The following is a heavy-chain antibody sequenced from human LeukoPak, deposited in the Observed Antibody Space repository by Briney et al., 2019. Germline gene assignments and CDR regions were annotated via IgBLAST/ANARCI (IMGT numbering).Heavy chain of an antibody. Sequence: ASVKVSCKAPGYTFTGYYMHWVRQAPGQGLERMGWINPNSGGTNYAQKFQGRVTMTRDTSISTAYMELSRLRSDDTAVYYCARLSSHYGDYKVDPWGQGTLVTVSS. CDR1: GYTFTGYY. J-gene: IGHJ5*02. CDR3: ARLSSHYGDYKVDP. D-gene: IGHD4-17*01. CDR2: INPNSGGT. V-gene: IGHV1-2*02.